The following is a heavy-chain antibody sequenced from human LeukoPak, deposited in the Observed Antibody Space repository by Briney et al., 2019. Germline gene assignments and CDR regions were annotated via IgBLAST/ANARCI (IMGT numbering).Heavy chain of an antibody. CDR1: GYTFTGYY. Sequence: GASVKVSCKASGYTFTGYYMHWVRQAPGQGLEWMGWINPNSGGTNYAQKFQGWVTMTRDTSISTAYMELSRLRSDDTAVYYCARGADFGELYYFDYWGQGTQVTVSS. CDR3: ARGADFGELYYFDY. CDR2: INPNSGGT. D-gene: IGHD3-10*01. J-gene: IGHJ4*02. V-gene: IGHV1-2*04.